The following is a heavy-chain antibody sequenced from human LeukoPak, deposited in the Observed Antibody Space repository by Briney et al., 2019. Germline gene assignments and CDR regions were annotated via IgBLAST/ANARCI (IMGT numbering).Heavy chain of an antibody. CDR1: GYTFNNYG. CDR3: AKDWHILTGRNCFDP. J-gene: IGHJ5*02. D-gene: IGHD3-9*01. CDR2: VTSYNGDT. V-gene: IGHV1-18*01. Sequence: ASVKVSCKASGYTFNNYGISWVRQAPGQGLEWMGWVTSYNGDTNYAQKFQGRVTMSTDTSTSTAYMELRSPRFDDTAIYYCAKDWHILTGRNCFDPWGQGTLVTVFS.